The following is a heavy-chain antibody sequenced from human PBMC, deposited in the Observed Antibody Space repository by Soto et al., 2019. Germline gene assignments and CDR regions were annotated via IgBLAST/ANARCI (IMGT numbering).Heavy chain of an antibody. CDR2: ISYDGSNT. Sequence: QVQMVESGGGVVQPGRSLRLSCAASRLTLSNYVMHWVRQAPGKGLEWVAGISYDGSNTYYSDSVTGLFTVSRDNSKNTRFLQMNSLRPEDTAVYYCAGGDYYYGLEVWGQGTTVTVS. CDR1: RLTLSNYV. CDR3: AGGDYYYGLEV. V-gene: IGHV3-30*03. J-gene: IGHJ6*02.